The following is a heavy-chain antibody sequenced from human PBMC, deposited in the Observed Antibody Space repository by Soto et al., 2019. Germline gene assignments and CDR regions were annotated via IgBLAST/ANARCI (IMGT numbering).Heavy chain of an antibody. J-gene: IGHJ6*02. CDR1: GYSFTSYW. D-gene: IGHD3-9*01. V-gene: IGHV5-10-1*01. CDR2: IDPSDSYT. Sequence: EVQLVQSGAEVKKPGESLRISCKGSGYSFTSYWISWVRQMPGKGLEWMGRIDPSDSYTNSSPSFQGHATISADKSISTAYLQWSRLKASDTAMYYCVRRYDILTGHKEGYYYYYGMDVWGQGTTVTVSS. CDR3: VRRYDILTGHKEGYYYYYGMDV.